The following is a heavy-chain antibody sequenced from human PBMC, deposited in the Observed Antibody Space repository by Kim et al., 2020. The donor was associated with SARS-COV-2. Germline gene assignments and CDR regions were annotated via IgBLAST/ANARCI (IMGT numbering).Heavy chain of an antibody. Sequence: GGSLRLSCAASGFTFSSYEMNWVRQAPGKGLEWVSYISSSGSTIYYADSVKGRFTISRDNAKNSLYLQMNSLRAEDTAVYYCARLLLAMDAFDIWGQGTMVTVSS. V-gene: IGHV3-48*03. CDR3: ARLLLAMDAFDI. D-gene: IGHD3-22*01. CDR2: ISSSGSTI. J-gene: IGHJ3*02. CDR1: GFTFSSYE.